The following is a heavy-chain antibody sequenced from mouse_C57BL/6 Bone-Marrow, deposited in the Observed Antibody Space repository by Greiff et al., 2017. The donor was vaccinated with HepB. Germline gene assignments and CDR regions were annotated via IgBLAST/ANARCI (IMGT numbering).Heavy chain of an antibody. V-gene: IGHV1-69*01. D-gene: IGHD4-1*01. Sequence: VQLQQSGAELARPGASVKMSCKASGYTFTSYTMHWVKQRPGQGLEWIGEIDPSDSYTNYNQKFKGKSTLTVDKSSSTAYMQLSSLTSEDSAVYYCARRELGRGYFDVWGTGTTVTVTS. J-gene: IGHJ1*03. CDR3: ARRELGRGYFDV. CDR2: IDPSDSYT. CDR1: GYTFTSYT.